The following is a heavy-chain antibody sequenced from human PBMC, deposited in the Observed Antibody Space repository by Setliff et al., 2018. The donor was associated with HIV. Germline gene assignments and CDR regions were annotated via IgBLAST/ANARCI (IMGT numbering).Heavy chain of an antibody. Sequence: TLSLTCAVSGGSISSNKWWSWVRQPPGKGLEWIGEIYHSGSTKYNPSLKSRVTISVDKSKNQFSLNLTSVTAADTAMYYCARVYGDFEENLFYFDNWGLGTLVTVSS. V-gene: IGHV4-4*02. CDR3: ARVYGDFEENLFYFDN. J-gene: IGHJ4*02. D-gene: IGHD4-17*01. CDR1: GGSISSNKW. CDR2: IYHSGST.